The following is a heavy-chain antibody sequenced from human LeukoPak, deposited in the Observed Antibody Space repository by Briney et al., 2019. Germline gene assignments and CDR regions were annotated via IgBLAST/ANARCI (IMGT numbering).Heavy chain of an antibody. CDR2: INTNTGNP. CDR1: GYTLTGYY. V-gene: IGHV7-4-1*02. Sequence: GASVKVSCKASGYTLTGYYMHWVRQAPGQGLEWMGWINTNTGNPTYAQGFTGRFVFSLDTSVSTAYLQISSLKAEDTAVYYCARVHYDSSGYSSYYYYYMDVWGKGTTVTVSS. D-gene: IGHD3-22*01. CDR3: ARVHYDSSGYSSYYYYYMDV. J-gene: IGHJ6*03.